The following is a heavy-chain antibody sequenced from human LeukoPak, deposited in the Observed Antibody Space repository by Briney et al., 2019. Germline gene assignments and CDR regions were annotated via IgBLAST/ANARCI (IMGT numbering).Heavy chain of an antibody. V-gene: IGHV4-30-2*01. D-gene: IGHD5-18*01. CDR1: GGSISSGGYS. Sequence: SQTLSLTCAVSGGSISSGGYSWSWIRQPPGKGLEWIGYIYRSGSTYYNPSLKSRVTISVDRSKNQFSLRLGSVTAADTAVYYCARVRGYSYGAYFDYWGQGTLVTVSS. J-gene: IGHJ4*02. CDR3: ARVRGYSYGAYFDY. CDR2: IYRSGST.